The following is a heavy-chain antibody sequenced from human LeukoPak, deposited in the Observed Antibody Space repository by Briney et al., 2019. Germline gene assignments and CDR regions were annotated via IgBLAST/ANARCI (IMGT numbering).Heavy chain of an antibody. CDR3: ARFGLRYYYAMDV. CDR1: EFTFSNYW. Sequence: GGSLRLSCAASEFTFSNYWMSRVRQAPGKGLEWVANIKQDGNEKYYVDSVRGRFTISRDNAKNSLYLQMNSLRAEDTAIYYCARFGLRYYYAMDVWGQGTTVTVSS. CDR2: IKQDGNEK. V-gene: IGHV3-7*04. D-gene: IGHD3-10*01. J-gene: IGHJ6*02.